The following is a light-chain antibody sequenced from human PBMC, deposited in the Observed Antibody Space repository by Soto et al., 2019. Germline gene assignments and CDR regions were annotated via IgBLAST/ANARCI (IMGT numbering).Light chain of an antibody. CDR3: QQFSSYPLT. V-gene: IGKV3-20*01. CDR1: QTVXNNY. CDR2: DAS. J-gene: IGKJ4*01. Sequence: EFVLTQSPGTLSSSPGERATLSCRASQTVXNNYLAWYQQKPGQAPRLLIYDASSRATGIPDRFSGGGSGTDFTLTISRLEPEDFAVYYCQQFSSYPLTFGGGTKVDIK.